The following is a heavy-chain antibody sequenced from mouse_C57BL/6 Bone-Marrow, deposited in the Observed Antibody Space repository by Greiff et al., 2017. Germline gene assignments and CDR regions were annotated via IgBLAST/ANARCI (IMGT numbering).Heavy chain of an antibody. CDR2: IYPGDGDT. CDR3: AIYYGNYDYCDY. J-gene: IGHJ2*01. Sequence: QVQLQQSGPELVKPGASVKISCKASGYTFSSSWMNWVKQRPGKGLEWIGRIYPGDGDTNYNEKFKGKATLTADKSSSTAYMQHSSLTSEDSVVYFCAIYYGNYDYCDYWGQGTTLTVSS. CDR1: GYTFSSSW. D-gene: IGHD2-1*01. V-gene: IGHV1-82*01.